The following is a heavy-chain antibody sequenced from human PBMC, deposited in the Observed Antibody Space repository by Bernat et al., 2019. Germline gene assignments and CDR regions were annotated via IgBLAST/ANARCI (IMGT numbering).Heavy chain of an antibody. CDR1: GYTFTSYY. CDR2: INPSGGST. Sequence: QVQLVRSGAEVKKPGASVKVSCKASGYTFTSYYMHWVRQAPGQGLEWMGIINPSGGSTSYAQKFQGRVTMTRDTSTSTVYMELSSLRSEDTAVYYCAREVAAGSANDNWFDPWGQGTLVTVSS. CDR3: AREVAAGSANDNWFDP. D-gene: IGHD6-13*01. V-gene: IGHV1-46*01. J-gene: IGHJ5*02.